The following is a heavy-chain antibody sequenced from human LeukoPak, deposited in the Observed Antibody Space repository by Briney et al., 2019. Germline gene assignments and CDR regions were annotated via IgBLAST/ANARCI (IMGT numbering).Heavy chain of an antibody. CDR1: GFTFSSYG. J-gene: IGHJ4*02. D-gene: IGHD1-1*01. V-gene: IGHV3-33*08. Sequence: GGSLRLSCAASGFTFSSYGMHWVRQAPGKGLEWVAVIWYDGSNKYYADSVKGRFTISRDNSKNTLYLQMNSLRAEDTAVYYCARVIRPHIFDYWGQGTLVTVSS. CDR3: ARVIRPHIFDY. CDR2: IWYDGSNK.